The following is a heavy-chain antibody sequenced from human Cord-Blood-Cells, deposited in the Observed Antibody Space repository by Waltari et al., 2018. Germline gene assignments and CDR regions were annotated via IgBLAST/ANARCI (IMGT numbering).Heavy chain of an antibody. J-gene: IGHJ6*02. V-gene: IGHV4-4*07. Sequence: QVQLQESGPGLVKPSETLSLTCPVSGGSISSYYWSWIRQPAGKGLEWIGRIYTSGSTNYNPSLKSRVTMSVDTSKNQFSRKLSSVTAADTAVYYCARDGSRYYYDGMDVWGQGTTVTVSS. CDR3: ARDGSRYYYDGMDV. CDR1: GGSISSYY. CDR2: IYTSGST.